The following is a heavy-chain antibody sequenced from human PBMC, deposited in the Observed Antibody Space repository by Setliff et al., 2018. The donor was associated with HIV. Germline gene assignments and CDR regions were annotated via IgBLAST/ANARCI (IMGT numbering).Heavy chain of an antibody. V-gene: IGHV4-39*07. CDR3: ARSEGIAWFDP. CDR2: IYYSGST. D-gene: IGHD3-3*01. Sequence: SETLSLTCTVSGGSISNSRYYWSWIRQPPGKGLEWIGSIYYSGSTYYNPSLKSRVTISVDTSKNQFSLKLSSVTAADTAVYYCARSEGIAWFDPWGQGTLVTVSS. J-gene: IGHJ5*02. CDR1: GGSISNSRYY.